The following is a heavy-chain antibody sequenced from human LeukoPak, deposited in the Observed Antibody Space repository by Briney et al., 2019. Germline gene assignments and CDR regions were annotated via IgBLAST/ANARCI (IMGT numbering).Heavy chain of an antibody. CDR2: INQDGSEK. J-gene: IGHJ4*02. V-gene: IGHV3-7*01. Sequence: GGSPRLSCTVSGFTFTTYCMSWVRQAPGKGLEWVASINQDGSEKYYVDSVKGRFTISRDNAKNSLYLQMSSLRAEDTAVYYCARDRIAPPRGIFDSWGQGTLVTVSS. CDR1: GFTFTTYC. D-gene: IGHD6-13*01. CDR3: ARDRIAPPRGIFDS.